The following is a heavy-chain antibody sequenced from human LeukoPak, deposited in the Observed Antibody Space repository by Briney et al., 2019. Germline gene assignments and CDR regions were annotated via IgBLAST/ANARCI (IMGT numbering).Heavy chain of an antibody. J-gene: IGHJ4*02. Sequence: SETLSLTCTVSGGSISSGGYYWSWIRQPPGKGLEFIGYIAASGTTNHNPSLKSRVTLSMDTSKNQFSLKLRSVTAADTAVYFCARLPYFEGFDYWGQGTQVIVSS. V-gene: IGHV4-61*08. CDR2: IAASGTT. CDR1: GGSISSGGYY. CDR3: ARLPYFEGFDY. D-gene: IGHD3-9*01.